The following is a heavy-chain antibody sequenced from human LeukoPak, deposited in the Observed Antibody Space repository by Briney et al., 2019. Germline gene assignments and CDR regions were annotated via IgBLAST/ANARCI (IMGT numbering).Heavy chain of an antibody. CDR2: IYHSGST. CDR3: ARAVGGYISGWTPYYFDY. J-gene: IGHJ4*02. CDR1: GGSISSGGYS. D-gene: IGHD6-19*01. Sequence: PSETLSLTCAVSGGSISSGGYSWSWIRQPPGKGLEWIGYIYHSGSTNYNPSLKSRVTISVDTSKNQFSLKLSSVTAADTAVYYCARAVGGYISGWTPYYFDYWGQGTLVTVSS. V-gene: IGHV4-30-2*01.